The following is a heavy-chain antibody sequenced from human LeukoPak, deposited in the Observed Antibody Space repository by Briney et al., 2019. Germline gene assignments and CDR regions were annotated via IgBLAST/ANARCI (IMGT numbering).Heavy chain of an antibody. J-gene: IGHJ4*02. CDR3: ARGPDY. CDR2: ITPIFGTP. V-gene: IGHV1-69*13. Sequence: ASVKVSCKASGGSFSSHAINWVRQSPGQGLEWMGGITPIFGTPNYAQRFQGRVTITADESTSTAYMELSSLRSDDTAVYYCARGPDYWGQGTLVTVSS. CDR1: GGSFSSHA.